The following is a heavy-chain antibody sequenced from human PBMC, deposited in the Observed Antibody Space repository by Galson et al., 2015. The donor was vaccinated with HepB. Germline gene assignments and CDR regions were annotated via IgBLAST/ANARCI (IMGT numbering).Heavy chain of an antibody. CDR3: AHRRSGGCGDDCSVAYFDY. Sequence: PALVKPTQTLTLTCSFSEFSLSTSGVGVGWIRQPPGKALEWLALIYWDDDKRYSPSLKSRLTITKDTSKNQVVLRMTNMGPVDTATYYCAHRRSGGCGDDCSVAYFDYWGQGTLVTVSS. D-gene: IGHD2-21*02. CDR1: EFSLSTSGVG. V-gene: IGHV2-5*02. J-gene: IGHJ4*02. CDR2: IYWDDDK.